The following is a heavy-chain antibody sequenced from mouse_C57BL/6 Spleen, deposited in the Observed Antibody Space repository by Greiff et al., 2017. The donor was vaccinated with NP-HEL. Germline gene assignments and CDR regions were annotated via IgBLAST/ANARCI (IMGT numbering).Heavy chain of an antibody. CDR2: IYPGDGDT. D-gene: IGHD4-1*01. CDR1: VYAFSSSW. V-gene: IGHV1-82*01. Sequence: VQLQESGPELVKPGASVKISCKASVYAFSSSWMNWVKQRPGKGLEWIGRIYPGDGDTNYNGKFKGKATLTADKSSSTAYIQLSSLTSEDSAVYFCARYWDWYFDVWGTGTTVTVSS. CDR3: ARYWDWYFDV. J-gene: IGHJ1*03.